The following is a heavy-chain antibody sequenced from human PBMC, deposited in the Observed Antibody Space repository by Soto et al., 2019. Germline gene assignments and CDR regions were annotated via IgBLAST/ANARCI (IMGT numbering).Heavy chain of an antibody. J-gene: IGHJ3*02. D-gene: IGHD3-9*01. CDR1: GYTFTSYA. CDR3: ARDKLRYFDWLFLSAFNI. Sequence: QVQLVQSGAEVKKPGASVKVSCKASGYTFTSYAMHWVRKAPGQRLEWMGWINAGNGNTKYSQKFQGRVTITRDTSASTAYMELSSLRSEDTAVYYCARDKLRYFDWLFLSAFNIWGQGTMVTVSS. CDR2: INAGNGNT. V-gene: IGHV1-3*01.